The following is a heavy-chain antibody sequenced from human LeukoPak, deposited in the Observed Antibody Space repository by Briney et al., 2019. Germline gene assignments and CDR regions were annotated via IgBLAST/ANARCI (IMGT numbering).Heavy chain of an antibody. D-gene: IGHD3-16*01. CDR2: VSHSGST. V-gene: IGHV4-34*01. J-gene: IGHJ2*01. CDR1: VGSFSGYH. Sequence: SETLSLTCAVYVGSFSGYHWNWIRQPSGKGLEWIGEVSHSGSTNYNPSLKSRVTISVDTSKNQFSLKLSSMTAADTAVYFCARGQGAARYFDLWGRGTLVTVSS. CDR3: ARGQGAARYFDL.